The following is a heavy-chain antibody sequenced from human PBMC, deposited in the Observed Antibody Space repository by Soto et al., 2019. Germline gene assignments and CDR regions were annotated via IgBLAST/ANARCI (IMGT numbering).Heavy chain of an antibody. V-gene: IGHV4-59*02. CDR1: GVSVNTYY. CDR3: AGTRGEGYRYTWDY. D-gene: IGHD3-16*02. CDR2: ISYSGST. J-gene: IGHJ4*02. Sequence: QVQLQESGPGLVKPSETLSLTCTVSGVSVNTYYWSWIRQPPGKGLEWVGYISYSGSTNYNPSLKSRVTISIDTSRNQFSLKLSSVTAADTAIYYCAGTRGEGYRYTWDYWGQGTLVTVSP.